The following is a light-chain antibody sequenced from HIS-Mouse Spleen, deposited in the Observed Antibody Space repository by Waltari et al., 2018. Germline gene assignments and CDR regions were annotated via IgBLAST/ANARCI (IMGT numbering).Light chain of an antibody. Sequence: QSVLTQPPSASGTPGQRVPIPCSGTSSNIGRNYVYWYQQRPGTAPKLLIYRNNQRPSGVPDRFSGSKSGTSASLAISGLRSEDEADYYCAAWDDSLSGPVFGGGTKLTVL. CDR1: SSNIGRNY. CDR2: RNN. CDR3: AAWDDSLSGPV. J-gene: IGLJ3*02. V-gene: IGLV1-47*01.